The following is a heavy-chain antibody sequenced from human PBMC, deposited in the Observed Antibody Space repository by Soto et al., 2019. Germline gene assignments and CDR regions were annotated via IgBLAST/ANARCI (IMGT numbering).Heavy chain of an antibody. Sequence: QVQLQESGPGLVKPSQTLSLTCTVSGGSISSGGYYWSWIRQHPGKGLEWIGYIYYSESTYYNPSLKSRVTISVDTSKNQFSLKLSSVTAADTAVYYCARDQHYVWGSYPKSWFDPWGQGTLVTVSS. CDR3: ARDQHYVWGSYPKSWFDP. CDR1: GGSISSGGYY. J-gene: IGHJ5*02. CDR2: IYYSEST. D-gene: IGHD3-16*02. V-gene: IGHV4-31*03.